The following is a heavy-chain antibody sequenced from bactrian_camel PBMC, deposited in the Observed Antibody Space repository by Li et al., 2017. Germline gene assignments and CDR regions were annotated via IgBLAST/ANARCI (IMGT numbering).Heavy chain of an antibody. Sequence: HVQLVESGGGLVQPGGSLRLSCAASGFTLNAYSMNWVRQAPGKAHEWVAYINQLATVTYYADAVKGRFTISRDNAKNTLYLQLDSLKTEDTVVYYCAAEWQSGGCTGGDCPLRCFGYWGRGTQVTVS. CDR1: GFTLNAYS. D-gene: IGHD7*01. CDR3: AAEWQSGGCTGGDCPLRCFGY. V-gene: IGHV3S6*01. CDR2: INQLATVT. J-gene: IGHJ6*01.